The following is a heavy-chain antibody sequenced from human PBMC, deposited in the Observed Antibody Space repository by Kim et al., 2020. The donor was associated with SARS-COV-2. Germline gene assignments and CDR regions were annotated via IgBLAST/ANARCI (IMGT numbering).Heavy chain of an antibody. D-gene: IGHD4-17*01. V-gene: IGHV4-30-2*06. CDR1: GDSISGGGYC. CDR3: ARGFYGGVPDY. Sequence: SETLSLTCVVSGDSISGGGYCWNWVRQSPGKGLEWIGYIYDNGRTYYNPSLNSRVTISVDRSKNQFSLNLNSVTAADTALYYCARGFYGGVPDYWGQGTLVTVSS. CDR2: IYDNGRT. J-gene: IGHJ4*02.